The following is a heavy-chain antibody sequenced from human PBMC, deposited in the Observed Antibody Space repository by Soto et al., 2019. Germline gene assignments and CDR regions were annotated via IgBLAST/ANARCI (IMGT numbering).Heavy chain of an antibody. Sequence: SETLSLTCTVSGGSISSGGYYWSWIRQHPGKGLEWIGYIYYSGSTYYNPSLKSRVTISVDTSKNQFSLKLSSVTAADTAVYYCARIPGYCSSTSCYYYYGMDVWGQGTTVTVS. CDR2: IYYSGST. CDR3: ARIPGYCSSTSCYYYYGMDV. J-gene: IGHJ6*02. D-gene: IGHD2-2*01. V-gene: IGHV4-31*03. CDR1: GGSISSGGYY.